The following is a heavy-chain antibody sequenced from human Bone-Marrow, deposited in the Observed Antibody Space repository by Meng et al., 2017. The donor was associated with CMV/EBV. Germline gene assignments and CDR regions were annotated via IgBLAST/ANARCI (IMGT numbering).Heavy chain of an antibody. CDR2: IYYSGST. CDR3: ARQPSVGAQYYFDY. Sequence: SDTLSPTRIVAGGSISSSSYYWGWIRQPPGKGLEWIGSIYYSGSTYYNPSLKSRVTISVDTSKNQFSLKLSSVTAADTAVYYCARQPSVGAQYYFDYCGQETLVTVSS. CDR1: GGSISSSSYY. J-gene: IGHJ4*02. D-gene: IGHD1-26*01. V-gene: IGHV4-39*01.